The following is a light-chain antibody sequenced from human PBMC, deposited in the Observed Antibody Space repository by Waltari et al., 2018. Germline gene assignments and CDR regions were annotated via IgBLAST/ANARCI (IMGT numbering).Light chain of an antibody. CDR1: QDISNY. V-gene: IGKV1-33*01. CDR2: DAS. Sequence: DIQMTQSPSSLSASVGDRVTITCQASQDISNYVSWYQHKPGKAPSLLIYDASNFEAGVSSRFSGSGSGTIFTLTINSLRPEDIATYYCQQYDSLLTFGGGTKVQI. CDR3: QQYDSLLT. J-gene: IGKJ4*01.